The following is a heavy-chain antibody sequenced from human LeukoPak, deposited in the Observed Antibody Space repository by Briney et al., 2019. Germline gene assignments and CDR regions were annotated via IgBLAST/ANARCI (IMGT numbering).Heavy chain of an antibody. D-gene: IGHD2/OR15-2a*01. V-gene: IGHV1-46*01. CDR1: GYTFTSYY. Sequence: ASVKVSCKASGYTFTSYYMHWVRQAPGQGLEWMGIINPSGGSTSYAQKFQGRVTMTRDMSTSTVYMELSSLRSEDTAVYYCARSIVTHAFDIWGQGTMVTVSS. CDR2: INPSGGST. J-gene: IGHJ3*02. CDR3: ARSIVTHAFDI.